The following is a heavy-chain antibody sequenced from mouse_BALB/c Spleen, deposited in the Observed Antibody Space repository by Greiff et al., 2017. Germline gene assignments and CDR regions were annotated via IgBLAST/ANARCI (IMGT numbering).Heavy chain of an antibody. V-gene: IGHV14-3*02. CDR1: GFNIKDTY. Sequence: EVKLMESGAELVKPGASVKLSCTASGFNIKDTYMHWVKQRPEQGLEWIGRIDPANGNTKYDPKFQGKATITADTSSNTAYLQLSSLTSEDTAVYYCDRGCGKGTYYAMDYWGQGTSVTVSS. J-gene: IGHJ4*01. D-gene: IGHD1-1*02. CDR3: DRGCGKGTYYAMDY. CDR2: IDPANGNT.